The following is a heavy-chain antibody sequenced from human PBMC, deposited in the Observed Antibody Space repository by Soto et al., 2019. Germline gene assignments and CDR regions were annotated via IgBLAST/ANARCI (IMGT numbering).Heavy chain of an antibody. V-gene: IGHV4-61*01. D-gene: IGHD3-22*01. J-gene: IGHJ1*01. CDR3: ARVAYYYDSSGYYRLGAEYFQH. Sequence: SETLSLAGTVSVGSVISGSYYWSWILQPPGKGLEWMGYIYYSGSTNYNPSLKSRVTISVDTSKNQFSLKLSSVTAADTAVYYCARVAYYYDSSGYYRLGAEYFQHWGQGTLVTVSS. CDR1: VGSVISGSYY. CDR2: IYYSGST.